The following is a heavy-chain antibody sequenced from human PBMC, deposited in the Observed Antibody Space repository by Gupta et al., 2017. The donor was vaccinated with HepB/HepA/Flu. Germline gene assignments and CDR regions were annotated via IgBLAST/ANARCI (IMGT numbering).Heavy chain of an antibody. Sequence: SGSTNYNPPLKSRVTISVDTSKNQLSLKLSSVTAADTAVYYCARGSGVVVPAARFYYYYYMDVWGKGTTVTVSS. D-gene: IGHD2-2*01. CDR3: ARGSGVVVPAARFYYYYYMDV. V-gene: IGHV4-34*01. J-gene: IGHJ6*03. CDR2: SGST.